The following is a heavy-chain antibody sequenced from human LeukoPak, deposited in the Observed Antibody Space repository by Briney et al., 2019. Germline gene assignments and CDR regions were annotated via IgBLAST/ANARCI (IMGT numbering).Heavy chain of an antibody. V-gene: IGHV5-51*01. J-gene: IGHJ6*02. CDR1: GYSFTTHW. D-gene: IGHD2-2*01. CDR3: ARLGHCSSRSCYYGMDV. Sequence: PGESLKISCKGSGYSFTTHWIGWVRQMPGKGLEWMAIIYPGDSDTRYSPSFQGQVTIPADKSISTAYLQWSSLKASDTAMYYCARLGHCSSRSCYYGMDVWGQGTTVTVSS. CDR2: IYPGDSDT.